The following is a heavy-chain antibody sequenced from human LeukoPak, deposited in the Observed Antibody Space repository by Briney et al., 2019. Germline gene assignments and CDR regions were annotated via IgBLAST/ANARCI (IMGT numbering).Heavy chain of an antibody. CDR3: ASGYSYGGWDY. CDR2: IFYTGST. Sequence: PSETLSLTCRVSGGSFSSYYWSWIRQPPGKGLEWIGYIFYTGSTNYNPSLKSRVTIALDPSKNQFSLKLSSVTAADKTVYYCASGYSYGGWDYWGQGTLVTVSS. CDR1: GGSFSSYY. D-gene: IGHD5-18*01. V-gene: IGHV4-59*01. J-gene: IGHJ4*02.